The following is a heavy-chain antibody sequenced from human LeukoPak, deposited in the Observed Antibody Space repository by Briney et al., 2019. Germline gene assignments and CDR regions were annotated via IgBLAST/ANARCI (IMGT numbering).Heavy chain of an antibody. CDR3: ARGGPPNYDFWSGYYLRVGLFDP. Sequence: SGGSLRLSCAASGFTFSSYTINWVRQAPGKGLEWVAVISYDGSNKYYADSVKGRFTISRDNSKNTLYLQMNSLRAEDTAVYYCARGGPPNYDFWSGYYLRVGLFDPWGQGTLVTVSS. J-gene: IGHJ5*02. V-gene: IGHV3-30-3*01. CDR2: ISYDGSNK. D-gene: IGHD3-3*01. CDR1: GFTFSSYT.